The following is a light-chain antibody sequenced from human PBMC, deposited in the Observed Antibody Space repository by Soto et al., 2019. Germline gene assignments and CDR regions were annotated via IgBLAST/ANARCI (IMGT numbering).Light chain of an antibody. V-gene: IGKV1-13*02. CDR1: QDIRGA. CDR2: DVS. CDR3: QQFNSYPIT. J-gene: IGKJ5*01. Sequence: AIQVTQSPSSLSASVGDRVTITCRASQDIRGALAWYKQKPGKAPKLLIYDVSTLESGVPSRFSGSGSGTEFTFAISSLQPEDFGTYYCQQFNSYPITFGHGTRLEIK.